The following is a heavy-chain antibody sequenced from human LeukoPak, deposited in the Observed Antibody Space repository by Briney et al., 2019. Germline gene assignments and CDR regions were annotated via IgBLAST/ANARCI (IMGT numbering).Heavy chain of an antibody. J-gene: IGHJ4*02. CDR2: ITPGGDYT. CDR1: GVTSSAYD. Sequence: RGSLRLSCAASGVTSSAYDMSWVSHAPGKGREWVAEITPGGDYTWYAESVKGRFTISRENSKNTMFLIMSSLTAEDTAVYYCAKHQVRSHDYWGQGTLVTVSS. CDR3: AKHQVRSHDY. V-gene: IGHV3-23*01.